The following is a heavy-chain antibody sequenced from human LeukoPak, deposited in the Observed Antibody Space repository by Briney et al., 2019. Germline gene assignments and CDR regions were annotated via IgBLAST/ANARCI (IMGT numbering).Heavy chain of an antibody. J-gene: IGHJ6*02. CDR3: AKDGPTYCGGDCYPTKYYYYYYGMDV. CDR1: GFTFDDYA. D-gene: IGHD2-21*02. CDR2: ISGDGGST. V-gene: IGHV3-43*02. Sequence: GGSLRLSCAASGFTFDDYAMHWDRQAPGKGLEWVSLISGDGGSTYYADSVKGRFTISRDNSKNSLYLQMNSLRTEDTALYYCAKDGPTYCGGDCYPTKYYYYYYGMDVWGQGTTVTVSS.